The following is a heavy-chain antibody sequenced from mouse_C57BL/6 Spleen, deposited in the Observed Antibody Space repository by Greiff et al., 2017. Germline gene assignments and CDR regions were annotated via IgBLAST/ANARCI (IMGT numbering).Heavy chain of an antibody. D-gene: IGHD2-1*01. J-gene: IGHJ4*01. V-gene: IGHV1-22*01. Sequence: EVQLQQSGPELVKPGASVKMSCKASGYTFTDYNMHWVKQSHGKSLEWIGYINPNNGGTSYNQKFKGKATLTVNKSSSTAYMELRSLTSEDSAVYYCAREGLGNYGYAMDYWGQGTSVTGSS. CDR3: AREGLGNYGYAMDY. CDR2: INPNNGGT. CDR1: GYTFTDYN.